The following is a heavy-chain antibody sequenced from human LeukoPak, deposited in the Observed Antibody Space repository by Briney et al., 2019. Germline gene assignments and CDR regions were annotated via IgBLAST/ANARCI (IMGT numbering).Heavy chain of an antibody. J-gene: IGHJ4*02. CDR3: ARRNIVVVPARYFAY. Sequence: SETLSLTCAAYGGSFSGYYWSWIRQPPGKGLEWIGEINHSGSTNYNPSLKSRVTISVDTSKNQFSLKLSSVTAADTAVYYCARRNIVVVPARYFAYWGQGTLVTVSS. CDR2: INHSGST. CDR1: GGSFSGYY. D-gene: IGHD2-2*01. V-gene: IGHV4-34*01.